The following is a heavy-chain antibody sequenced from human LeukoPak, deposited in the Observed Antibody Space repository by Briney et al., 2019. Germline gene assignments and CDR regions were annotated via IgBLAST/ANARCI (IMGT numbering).Heavy chain of an antibody. CDR2: ISSSSSYI. Sequence: PGGSLRLSCAASGFTFSSYSMNWVRQAPGKGLEWVSSISSSSSYIYYADSVKGRFTISRDNAKNSLYLQMNSLRAEDTAVYYCARDLARNYYGSGSYTYGMDVWGQGTTVTVS. CDR1: GFTFSSYS. D-gene: IGHD3-10*01. V-gene: IGHV3-21*01. J-gene: IGHJ6*02. CDR3: ARDLARNYYGSGSYTYGMDV.